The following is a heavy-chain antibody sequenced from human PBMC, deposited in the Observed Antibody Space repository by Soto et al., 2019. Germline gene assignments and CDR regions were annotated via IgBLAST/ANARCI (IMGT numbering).Heavy chain of an antibody. CDR3: ARTTGTTRWFDS. V-gene: IGHV5-51*01. J-gene: IGHJ5*01. Sequence: PGESLKISCKGSGYSFISYWTAWVRQMPGKGLEWMGTIYPSDSDTTYSPSFQGQVTISADKSISTAYLQWTSLKASDSAIYYCARTTGTTRWFDSWGQGNLVTVSS. CDR1: GYSFISYW. D-gene: IGHD1-1*01. CDR2: IYPSDSDT.